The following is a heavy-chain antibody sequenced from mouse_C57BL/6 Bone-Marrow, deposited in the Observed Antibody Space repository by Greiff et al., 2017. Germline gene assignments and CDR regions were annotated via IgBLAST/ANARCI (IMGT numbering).Heavy chain of an antibody. CDR3: ARFITTVVATDWYFDV. Sequence: VQLKQSVAELVRPGASVKLSCTASGFNIKNTYMHWVKQRPEQGLEWIGRIDPANGNTKYAPKFQGNATITADTSSNTAYLQLSSLTSEDTAIYYCARFITTVVATDWYFDVWGTGTTVTVSS. CDR2: IDPANGNT. J-gene: IGHJ1*03. D-gene: IGHD1-1*01. CDR1: GFNIKNTY. V-gene: IGHV14-3*01.